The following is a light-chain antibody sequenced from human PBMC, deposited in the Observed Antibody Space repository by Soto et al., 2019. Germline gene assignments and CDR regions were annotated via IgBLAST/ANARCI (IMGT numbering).Light chain of an antibody. CDR2: VNSDGSH. CDR3: QTWDTGIQV. V-gene: IGLV4-69*01. Sequence: QPVLTQSPSASASLGASVKLACTLSSGHSNYAIAWHQQQPEKGPRYLMKVNSDGSHTKGDGIPDRFSGSSSGAERYLTISSLQSEDEADYYCQTWDTGIQVFGGGTKVTV. J-gene: IGLJ2*01. CDR1: SGHSNYA.